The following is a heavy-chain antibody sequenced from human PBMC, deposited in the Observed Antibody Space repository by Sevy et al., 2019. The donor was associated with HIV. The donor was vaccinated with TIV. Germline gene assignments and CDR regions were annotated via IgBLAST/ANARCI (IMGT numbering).Heavy chain of an antibody. CDR1: GFIFSTYW. V-gene: IGHV3-7*01. D-gene: IGHD1-26*01. CDR2: IKEDGSEK. J-gene: IGHJ4*02. Sequence: GGSLRLSCAASGFIFSTYWMSWVRQAPGKGLEWVANIKEDGSEKCYVVSVKGRFTISRDNAKNSLYLQMSSLRAEDTAGYYCARGGKYPGYWGQGTLVTVSS. CDR3: ARGGKYPGY.